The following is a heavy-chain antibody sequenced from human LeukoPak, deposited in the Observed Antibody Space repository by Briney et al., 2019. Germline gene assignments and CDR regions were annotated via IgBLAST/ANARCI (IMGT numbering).Heavy chain of an antibody. D-gene: IGHD4/OR15-4a*01. Sequence: RPSETLSLTCSVSGDSIRSSGYYWGWIRQPPGKGLEWIGSMFYGETTSYSPSLQSRVTISLDTSKNQFSLRLNSVTAADTAVYYCARLERRRMDGAQYWDQGTLVTVPS. CDR1: GDSIRSSGYY. V-gene: IGHV4-39*01. CDR3: ARLERRRMDGAQY. J-gene: IGHJ4*02. CDR2: MFYGETT.